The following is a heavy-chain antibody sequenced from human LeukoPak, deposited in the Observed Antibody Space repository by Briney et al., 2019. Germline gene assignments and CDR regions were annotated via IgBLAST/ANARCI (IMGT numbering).Heavy chain of an antibody. CDR1: GGTFSSYA. CDR2: IIPTFGTA. J-gene: IGHJ4*02. V-gene: IGHV1-69*01. D-gene: IGHD5-18*01. Sequence: GSSVKVSCKASGGTFSSYAISWVRQAPGQGLEWMGGIIPTFGTANYAQKFQGRVTITADESTSTAYMELSSLRSEDTAVYYCASRLDTAMVSYYFDYWGQGTLVTVSS. CDR3: ASRLDTAMVSYYFDY.